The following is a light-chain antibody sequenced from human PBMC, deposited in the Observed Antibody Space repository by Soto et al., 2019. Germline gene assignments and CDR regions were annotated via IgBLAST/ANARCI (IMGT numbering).Light chain of an antibody. Sequence: QPVLTQSPSASATPGQRVTISCSGGRSNIGTYTVNWYQQLPGTAPTLLIFRNHQRPSGVPDRFSGSKSVTSASLAISGPQSEDEADYYCAAWDDSLRAVVFGGGTKLTVL. V-gene: IGLV1-44*01. CDR1: RSNIGTYT. CDR2: RNH. J-gene: IGLJ2*01. CDR3: AAWDDSLRAVV.